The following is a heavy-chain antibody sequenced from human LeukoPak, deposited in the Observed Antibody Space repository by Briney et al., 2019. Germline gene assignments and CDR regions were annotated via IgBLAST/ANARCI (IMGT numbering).Heavy chain of an antibody. V-gene: IGHV1-69*13. CDR3: ASSYCGGDCYSGY. D-gene: IGHD2-21*02. CDR2: IIPIFGTA. CDR1: GGIFISYT. Sequence: GASVKVSCKASGGIFISYTISWVRQAPGQGLEWMGGIIPIFGTANYAQKFQGRVTITADESTSTAYMELSSLRSEDTAVYYCASSYCGGDCYSGYWGQGTLVTVSS. J-gene: IGHJ4*02.